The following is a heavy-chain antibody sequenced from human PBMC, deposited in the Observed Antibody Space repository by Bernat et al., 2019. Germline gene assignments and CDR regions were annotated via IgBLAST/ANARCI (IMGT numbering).Heavy chain of an antibody. CDR3: AKDSGEQLDNYYMDV. CDR1: GFTFDDYA. D-gene: IGHD6-13*01. Sequence: VQLVESGGGVVQPGRSLRLSCAASGFTFDDYAMHWVRQAPGKGLEWVSGISWNSGSIGYADSVKGRFTISRDNAKNSLYLQMNSLRAEDTALYYCAKDSGEQLDNYYMDVWGKGTTVTVSS. J-gene: IGHJ6*03. CDR2: ISWNSGSI. V-gene: IGHV3-9*01.